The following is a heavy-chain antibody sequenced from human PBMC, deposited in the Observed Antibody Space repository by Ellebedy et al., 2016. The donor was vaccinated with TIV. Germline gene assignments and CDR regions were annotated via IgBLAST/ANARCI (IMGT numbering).Heavy chain of an antibody. CDR1: GGTFSSYA. Sequence: ASVKVSCKASGGTFSSYAISWVRQAPGQGLEWMGGIIPIFGTANYAQKFQGRVTITADESTSTAYMELSSLRSEDTAVYYCARDLRTYYDFWSGYYRLEEDYYYGMDVWGQGTTVTVSS. D-gene: IGHD3-3*01. CDR2: IIPIFGTA. CDR3: ARDLRTYYDFWSGYYRLEEDYYYGMDV. V-gene: IGHV1-69*13. J-gene: IGHJ6*02.